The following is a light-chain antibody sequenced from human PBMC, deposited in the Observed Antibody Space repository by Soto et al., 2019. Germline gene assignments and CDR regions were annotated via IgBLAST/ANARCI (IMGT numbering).Light chain of an antibody. CDR3: QQYDTSPRT. CDR1: QTVNSIY. V-gene: IGKV3-20*01. Sequence: EIVLTQSPGTLSLYRGERATLSCRASQTVNSIYFAWYQRKPGQAPRLLIYGAYNRATGIPDRFSGSGSGTDFPLTISRLEAEDCGVYYCQQYDTSPRTFGQGTKVDIK. CDR2: GAY. J-gene: IGKJ1*01.